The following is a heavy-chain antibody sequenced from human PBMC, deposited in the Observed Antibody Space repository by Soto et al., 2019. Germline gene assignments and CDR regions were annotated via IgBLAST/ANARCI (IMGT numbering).Heavy chain of an antibody. CDR3: ATRSLYRGSYAAFDI. V-gene: IGHV1-24*01. Sequence: QVQLVQSGAEVKKPGAAVKVSCKVSGYTLTELSMHWVRQDPGKGLEWMGGFDPEDGETIYAQKFQGRVTMTEDTSKDTSYMELRSLRSEDTAGYYCATRSLYRGSYAAFDIWGQGTMVPVS. D-gene: IGHD1-26*01. J-gene: IGHJ3*02. CDR2: FDPEDGET. CDR1: GYTLTELS.